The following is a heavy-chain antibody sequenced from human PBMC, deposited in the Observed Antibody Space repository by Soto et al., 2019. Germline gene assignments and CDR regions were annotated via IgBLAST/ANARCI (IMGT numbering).Heavy chain of an antibody. J-gene: IGHJ5*02. D-gene: IGHD2-2*01. V-gene: IGHV4-34*01. Sequence: SETLSLTCAVYGGSFSGYYWSWIRQPPGKGLEWIGEINHSGSTNYNPSLKSRVTISVDTSKNQFSLKLSSVTAADTAVYYCARGIVVVPAALNRFDPWGQGTLVTVSS. CDR2: INHSGST. CDR1: GGSFSGYY. CDR3: ARGIVVVPAALNRFDP.